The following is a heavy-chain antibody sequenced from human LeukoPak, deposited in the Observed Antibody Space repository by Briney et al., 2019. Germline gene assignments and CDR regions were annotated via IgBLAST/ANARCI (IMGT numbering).Heavy chain of an antibody. Sequence: GGSLRLSCAASGFTFSDYYMTWIRQAPGKGLEWLSYISETSSSTYYTASVRGRFTISRDNAKNSLYLQMNSLRAEDTALYYCARQKRTFDYWGRGTLVTVSS. J-gene: IGHJ4*02. V-gene: IGHV3-11*01. CDR3: ARQKRTFDY. CDR1: GFTFSDYY. CDR2: ISETSSST.